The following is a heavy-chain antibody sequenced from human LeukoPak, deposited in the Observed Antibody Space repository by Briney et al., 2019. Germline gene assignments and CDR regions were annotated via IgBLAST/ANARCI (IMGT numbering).Heavy chain of an antibody. V-gene: IGHV4-39*01. CDR1: GGSISSSSYY. CDR3: AKLNSPDSSSWYPPHYYYYMDV. J-gene: IGHJ6*03. D-gene: IGHD6-13*01. CDR2: IYYSGST. Sequence: SETLSLTCTVSGGSISSSSYYWGWIRQPPGKGLEWIGSIYYSGSTYYNPSLKSRVTISVDTSKNQFSLKLSSVTAAETAVYYCAKLNSPDSSSWYPPHYYYYMDVWGKGTTVTVSS.